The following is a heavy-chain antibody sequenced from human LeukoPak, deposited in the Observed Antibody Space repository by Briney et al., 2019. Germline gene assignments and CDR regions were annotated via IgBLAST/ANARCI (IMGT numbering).Heavy chain of an antibody. CDR1: GYTFTSYG. CDR2: ISACNGNT. J-gene: IGHJ4*02. Sequence: ASVKVSCKASGYTFTSYGISWVRQAPGQGLEWMGWISACNGNTNYAQKLQGRVTMTTDTSTSTAYMELRSLRSDDTAVYYCARYFVVVPAAVYYFDYWGQGTLVTVSS. V-gene: IGHV1-18*01. CDR3: ARYFVVVPAAVYYFDY. D-gene: IGHD2-2*01.